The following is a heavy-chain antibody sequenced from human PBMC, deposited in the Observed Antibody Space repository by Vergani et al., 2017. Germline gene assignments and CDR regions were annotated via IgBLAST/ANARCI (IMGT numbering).Heavy chain of an antibody. D-gene: IGHD5-12*01. Sequence: VQLVESGGGVVQPGRSLRLSCVASGFTFRSYGMHWVRQAPGKGLEWVSAVSGSGGSTYYADSVKGRFTISRDNSKNTLYLQMNSLRAEDTAVYYCAKEVLALLRGYIDYWGQGTLVTVAS. CDR1: GFTFRSYG. V-gene: IGHV3-23*04. CDR3: AKEVLALLRGYIDY. CDR2: VSGSGGST. J-gene: IGHJ4*02.